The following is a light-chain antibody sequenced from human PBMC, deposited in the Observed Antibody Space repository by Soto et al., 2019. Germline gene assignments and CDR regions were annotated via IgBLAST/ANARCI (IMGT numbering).Light chain of an antibody. V-gene: IGLV2-8*01. Sequence: SALTQPPSASGSPGQSVTISCTGTSSDVGGYNYVSWYQQHPGKAPKLMIYEVSQRPSGVPDRFSGSKSGNTTSLTVSGLQAGDEADYYCNSYAGSNNVFGTGTKVTVL. CDR3: NSYAGSNNV. CDR1: SSDVGGYNY. J-gene: IGLJ1*01. CDR2: EVS.